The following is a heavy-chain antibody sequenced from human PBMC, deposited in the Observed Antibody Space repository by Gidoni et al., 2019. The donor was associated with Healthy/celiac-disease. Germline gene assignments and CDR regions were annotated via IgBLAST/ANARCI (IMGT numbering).Heavy chain of an antibody. CDR2: SSGSGGST. J-gene: IGHJ6*02. CDR3: AKDKALTDYGMDV. CDR1: RFTFSSYA. V-gene: IGHV3-23*01. Sequence: EVPLLESGGGLVRPGGYLRRSSAASRFTFSSYAMGWVRQAPGKGLEWVSASSGSGGSTYYADSVKGRFTISRDNSKNTLYLQMNSLRAEDTAVYYCAKDKALTDYGMDVWGQGTTVTVSS. D-gene: IGHD3-9*01.